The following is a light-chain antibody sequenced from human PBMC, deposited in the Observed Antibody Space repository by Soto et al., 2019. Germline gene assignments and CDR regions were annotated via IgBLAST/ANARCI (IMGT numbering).Light chain of an antibody. CDR3: GTWDSSLSVPYV. V-gene: IGLV1-51*01. Sequence: TQPPSVSAAPGQKVTISCSGSSSNIGNNYVSWYQQLPGTAPKLLIYDNNKRPSGIPDRFSGSKSGTSATLGITGLQTGDEADYYCGTWDSSLSVPYVFGTGTKVTVL. CDR1: SSNIGNNY. J-gene: IGLJ1*01. CDR2: DNN.